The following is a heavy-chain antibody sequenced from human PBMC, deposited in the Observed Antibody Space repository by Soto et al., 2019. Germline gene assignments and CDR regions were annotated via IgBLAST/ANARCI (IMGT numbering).Heavy chain of an antibody. J-gene: IGHJ4*02. CDR3: ARRSGMYGIDY. CDR1: GYTFTMHA. D-gene: IGHD1-26*01. Sequence: ASVKVSCKASGYTFTMHAMHWVRQAPGQRLEWMGWIHAGDGNTKLSEKFQDRLIITSDTSARTVYMELGSLRSEDTAVYYCARRSGMYGIDYWGQGSQVTV. V-gene: IGHV1-3*01. CDR2: IHAGDGNT.